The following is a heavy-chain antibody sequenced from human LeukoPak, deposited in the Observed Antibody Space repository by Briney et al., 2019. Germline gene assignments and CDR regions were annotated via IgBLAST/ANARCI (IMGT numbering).Heavy chain of an antibody. D-gene: IGHD1-1*01. J-gene: IGHJ4*02. CDR3: ARDPTGTASRGRYFDY. Sequence: ASVKVSCKASGYTFTSYYMHWVRQAPGQGLEWMGIINPSGGSTSYAQKFRGRVTMTRDTSTSTVYMELSSLRSEDTAVYYCARDPTGTASRGRYFDYWGQGTLVTVSS. CDR2: INPSGGST. CDR1: GYTFTSYY. V-gene: IGHV1-46*01.